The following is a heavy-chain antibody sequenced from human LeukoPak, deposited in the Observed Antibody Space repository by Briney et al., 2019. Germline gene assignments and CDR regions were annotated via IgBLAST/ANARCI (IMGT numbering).Heavy chain of an antibody. V-gene: IGHV4-39*01. D-gene: IGHD1-7*01. J-gene: IGHJ4*02. CDR3: ARLEELELLNY. CDR1: GGSISSSSYY. CDR2: IYYSGST. Sequence: SETLSLTCTVSGGSISSSSYYWGWIRQLPGKGLEWIGSIYYSGSTYYNPSLKSRVTISVDTSKNQYSLKLSSVTAADTAVYYCARLEELELLNYWGQGTLVTVSS.